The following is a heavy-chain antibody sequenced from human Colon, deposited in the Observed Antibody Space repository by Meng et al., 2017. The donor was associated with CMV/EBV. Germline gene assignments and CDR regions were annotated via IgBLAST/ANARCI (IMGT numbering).Heavy chain of an antibody. D-gene: IGHD2-15*01. CDR2: IYHGGDT. Sequence: SETLSLTCTVSGGSISSSNNYWGWIRQPPGKGLEWIGSIYHGGDTYYNPSLKSRVTMSVDTSKNQFSLNLRSVTAADTAVYYCARDTVYIALVEEDYFDPWGQGTLVTVSS. CDR1: GGSISSSNNY. J-gene: IGHJ5*02. V-gene: IGHV4-39*07. CDR3: ARDTVYIALVEEDYFDP.